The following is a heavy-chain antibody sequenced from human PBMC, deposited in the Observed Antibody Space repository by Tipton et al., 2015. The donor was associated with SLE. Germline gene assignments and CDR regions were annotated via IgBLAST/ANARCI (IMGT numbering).Heavy chain of an antibody. CDR2: IDYSGSA. J-gene: IGHJ6*04. CDR3: ARLWGSQMDV. CDR1: GDSISSYY. V-gene: IGHV4-59*07. D-gene: IGHD3-16*01. Sequence: TLSLTCTVSGDSISSYYWSWIRQPPGKGLEWMGYIDYSGSANYKPSLKSRLTISIDTSKSQFSLKVKSMTAADTAAYFCARLWGSQMDVWGKGTTVTVSS.